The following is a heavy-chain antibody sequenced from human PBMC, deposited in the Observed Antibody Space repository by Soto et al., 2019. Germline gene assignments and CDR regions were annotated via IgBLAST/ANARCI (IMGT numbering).Heavy chain of an antibody. J-gene: IGHJ6*02. CDR1: GGTFSSYA. CDR2: IIPIFGTA. CDR3: ARGIVLXPAXXXPYYYGMDV. D-gene: IGHD2-2*01. V-gene: IGHV1-69*12. Sequence: QVQLVQSGAEVKKPGSSVKVSCKASGGTFSSYAISWVRQAPGQGLEWMGGIIPIFGTANYAQKFQGRVTITADESTSTAYMELSSLRSEDTAVYYCARGIVLXPAXXXPYYYGMDVWGQGTTVTVSS.